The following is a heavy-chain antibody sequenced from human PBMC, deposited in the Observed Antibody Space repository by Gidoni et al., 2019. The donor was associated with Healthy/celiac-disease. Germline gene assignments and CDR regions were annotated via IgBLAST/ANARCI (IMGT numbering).Heavy chain of an antibody. D-gene: IGHD1-20*01. J-gene: IGHJ4*02. CDR2: INHSEST. Sequence: QVQLQQWGAGLLKPSETLSLTCAVYGGSFSGYYWSWIRQPPGKGLEWIGEINHSESTNYNPSLKSRVTISVDTSKNQFSLKLISVTAADTAVYYCARGLYSWNDGSFDYWGQGTLVTVSS. CDR1: GGSFSGYY. CDR3: ARGLYSWNDGSFDY. V-gene: IGHV4-34*01.